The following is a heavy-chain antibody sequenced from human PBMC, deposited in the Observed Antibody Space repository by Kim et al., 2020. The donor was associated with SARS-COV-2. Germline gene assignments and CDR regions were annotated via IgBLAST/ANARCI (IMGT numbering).Heavy chain of an antibody. CDR2: IRSKANSYAT. D-gene: IGHD4-17*01. V-gene: IGHV3-73*01. CDR1: GFTFSGSA. CDR3: TSLTVTTDWCPFY. J-gene: IGHJ4*02. Sequence: GGSLRLSCAASGFTFSGSAMHWVRQASGKGLEWVGRIRSKANSYATAYAASVKGRFTISRDDSKNTAYLQMNSLKTEDTAVYYCTSLTVTTDWCPFYWGQGTLVTVSS.